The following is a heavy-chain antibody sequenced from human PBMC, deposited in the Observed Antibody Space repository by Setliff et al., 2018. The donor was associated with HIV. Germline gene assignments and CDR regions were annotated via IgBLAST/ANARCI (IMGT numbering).Heavy chain of an antibody. CDR2: INYSGNT. V-gene: IGHV4-39*01. CDR3: ARLFQWMSYGFDI. J-gene: IGHJ3*02. Sequence: ASGPTLVNPSETLSLTCSVSGGSFSSSSYYWGWIRQPPGKGLEWIGSINYSGNTYYSPSLKTRVTISVDTSKNQFSLRLTSVTAADTGVYFCARLFQWMSYGFDIWGQGTMVTVSS. CDR1: GGSFSSSSYY. D-gene: IGHD5-12*01.